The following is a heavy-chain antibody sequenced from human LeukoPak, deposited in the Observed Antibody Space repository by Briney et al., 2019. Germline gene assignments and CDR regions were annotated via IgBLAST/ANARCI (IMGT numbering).Heavy chain of an antibody. V-gene: IGHV3-64*01. CDR2: ISSNGETT. J-gene: IGHJ4*02. D-gene: IGHD3-22*01. CDR1: GFTFSTYA. Sequence: GGSLRLSCAASGFTFSTYAMHWVRQAPGKGLEYVSAISSNGETTNYASSVKGRFTISRDNSKNTLYLQMGSLRAEDMAVYYCAKSRDYYDSSPPDYWGQGTLVTVSS. CDR3: AKSRDYYDSSPPDY.